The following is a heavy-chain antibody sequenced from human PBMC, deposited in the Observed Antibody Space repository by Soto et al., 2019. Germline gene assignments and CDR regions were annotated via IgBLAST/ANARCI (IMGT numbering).Heavy chain of an antibody. V-gene: IGHV3-30-3*01. CDR2: ISYDGSNK. CDR1: GFTFSSYA. CDR3: ARGVRDYYDSSGYEHYYYYGMDV. Sequence: QVQLVESGGGVVQPGRSLRLSCAASGFTFSSYAMHWVRQAPGKGLEWVAVISYDGSNKYYADSVKGRFTISRDNSKNTLYLKMNSLRAEDTAVYYCARGVRDYYDSSGYEHYYYYGMDVWGQGTTVTVSS. J-gene: IGHJ6*02. D-gene: IGHD3-22*01.